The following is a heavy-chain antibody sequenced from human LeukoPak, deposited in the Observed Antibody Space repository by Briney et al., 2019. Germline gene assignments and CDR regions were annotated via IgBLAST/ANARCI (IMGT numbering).Heavy chain of an antibody. CDR2: IRSKAYGGTT. J-gene: IGHJ4*02. CDR1: GFTFGDYA. V-gene: IGHV3-49*03. Sequence: GGSLRPSCTASGFTFGDYAMSWFRQAPGKGLGWVGFIRSKAYGGTTEYAASVKGRFTISRDDSKSIAYLQMNSLKTEDTAVYYCTRDNGYLIDPDYWGQGTLVTVSS. CDR3: TRDNGYLIDPDY. D-gene: IGHD3-22*01.